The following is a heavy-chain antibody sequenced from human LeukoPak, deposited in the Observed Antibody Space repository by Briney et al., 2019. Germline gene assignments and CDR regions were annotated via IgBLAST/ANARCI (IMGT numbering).Heavy chain of an antibody. V-gene: IGHV3-23*01. CDR3: AKDSDGDYVLGGFDY. CDR1: GFTFSSYA. Sequence: GRSLRLSCAASGFTFSSYAMSWVRQAPGKGVEWVSAISGSGGSTYYADSVKGRFTISRDNSKNTLYLQMNSLRAEDTAVYYCAKDSDGDYVLGGFDYWGQGTLVTVSS. D-gene: IGHD4-17*01. J-gene: IGHJ4*02. CDR2: ISGSGGST.